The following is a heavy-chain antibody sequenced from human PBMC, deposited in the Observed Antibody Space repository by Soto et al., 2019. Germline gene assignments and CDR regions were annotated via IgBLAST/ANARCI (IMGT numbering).Heavy chain of an antibody. J-gene: IGHJ6*02. CDR3: ARVQWLVPALYYYYGMDV. CDR1: GGSFSGYY. V-gene: IGHV4-34*01. D-gene: IGHD6-19*01. Sequence: QVQLQQWGAGLLKPSETLSLTCAVYGGSFSGYYWSWIRQPPGKGLEWIGEINHSGSTNYNPSLKRRVTISVDTSKNQFSLKLSSVTAADTAVYYCARVQWLVPALYYYYGMDVWGQGTTVTVSS. CDR2: INHSGST.